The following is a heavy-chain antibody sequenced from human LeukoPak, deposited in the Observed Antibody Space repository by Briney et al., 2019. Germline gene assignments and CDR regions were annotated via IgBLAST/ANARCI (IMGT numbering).Heavy chain of an antibody. J-gene: IGHJ1*01. D-gene: IGHD5-18*01. CDR3: ARGGLQLWYKGGAYFQH. CDR1: GYTFTGYY. V-gene: IGHV1-2*02. Sequence: ASVKVSCKASGYTFTGYYMHWVRQAPGQGLEWMGLINPNSGGTNYAQKFQGRVTMTRNTSISTAYMELSSLRSEDTAVYYCARGGLQLWYKGGAYFQHWGQGTLVTVSS. CDR2: INPNSGGT.